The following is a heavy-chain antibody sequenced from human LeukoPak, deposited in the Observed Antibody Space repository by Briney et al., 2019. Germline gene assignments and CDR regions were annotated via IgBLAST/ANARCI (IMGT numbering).Heavy chain of an antibody. J-gene: IGHJ4*02. D-gene: IGHD4-17*01. CDR3: AKSTVTTSFDY. V-gene: IGHV3-53*05. CDR1: GFTVSSNY. Sequence: GGSLRLSCAASGFTVSSNYMNWVRQAPGKGLEWVSVIYSGGSTYYADSVKGRFTISRDNAKNSLYLQMNSLRAEDTALYYCAKSTVTTSFDYWGQGTLVTVSS. CDR2: IYSGGST.